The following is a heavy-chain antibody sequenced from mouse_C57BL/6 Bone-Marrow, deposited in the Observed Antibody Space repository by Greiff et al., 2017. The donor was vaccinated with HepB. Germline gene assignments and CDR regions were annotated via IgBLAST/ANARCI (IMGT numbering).Heavy chain of an antibody. V-gene: IGHV5-12*01. J-gene: IGHJ3*01. CDR3: ARQGLWFSWFAY. CDR1: GFTFSDYY. Sequence: EVQGVESGGGLVQPGGSLKLSCAASGFTFSDYYMYWVSQTPEKRLEWVAYISNGGGSTYYPDTVKGRFTISRDNAKNTLYLQMSRLKSEDTAMYYCARQGLWFSWFAYWGQGTLVTVSA. CDR2: ISNGGGST. D-gene: IGHD2-2*01.